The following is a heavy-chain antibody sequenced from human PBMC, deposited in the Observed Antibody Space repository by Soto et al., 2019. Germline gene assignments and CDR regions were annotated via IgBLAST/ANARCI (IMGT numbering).Heavy chain of an antibody. CDR2: ISAHNGDT. J-gene: IGHJ6*02. Sequence: GASVKVSCKASGYNFTRFGISWVRQAPGQGLEWMGWISAHNGDTNYVQKFQGRVTMTTDTSTRTTYMELRSLRYDDTAVYYCARLYKVGPAMLYGKDVWDQGTTVTVS. V-gene: IGHV1-18*01. CDR1: GYNFTRFG. CDR3: ARLYKVGPAMLYGKDV. D-gene: IGHD1-26*01.